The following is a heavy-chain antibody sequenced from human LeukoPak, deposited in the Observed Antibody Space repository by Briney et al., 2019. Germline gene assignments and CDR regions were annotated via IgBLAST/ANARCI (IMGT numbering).Heavy chain of an antibody. Sequence: ASEKVSCKASGYTFTSYAMHWVRQAPEQGLELVGWITPSGGTDYPQKFQGRVAITRDTSITTAYMDLSSLTSDDTAVYYCARDRYGDGFAHFDYWGQGALVTVSS. V-gene: IGHV1-2*02. J-gene: IGHJ4*02. D-gene: IGHD5-24*01. CDR3: ARDRYGDGFAHFDY. CDR2: ITPSGGT. CDR1: GYTFTSYA.